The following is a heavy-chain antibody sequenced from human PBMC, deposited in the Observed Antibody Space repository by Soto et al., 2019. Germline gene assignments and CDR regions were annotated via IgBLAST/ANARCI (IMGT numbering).Heavy chain of an antibody. D-gene: IGHD2-8*02. CDR2: ISWNSASI. V-gene: IGHV3-9*01. CDR1: GFTFDDFA. CDR3: AKGPGLVASSGSPDS. J-gene: IGHJ4*02. Sequence: EVQLVESGGGLVQPGRSLRLSCAASGFTFDDFAMHWVRQPPGKGLEWVSGISWNSASIVYADSVKGRFTISRDNAKNCLYLQLDSLVVEDTAFYYCAKGPGLVASSGSPDSWGQGTLVSVSS.